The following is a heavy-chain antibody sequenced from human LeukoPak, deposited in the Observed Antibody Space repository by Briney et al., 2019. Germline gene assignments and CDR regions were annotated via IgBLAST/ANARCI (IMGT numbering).Heavy chain of an antibody. CDR3: ARDKEPVAVAERTIDY. J-gene: IGHJ4*02. D-gene: IGHD6-19*01. CDR2: IIPIFGTA. CDR1: GGTFSSYA. Sequence: ASVKVSCKASGGTFSSYAISWVRQAPGQGLEWMGGIIPIFGTANYAQKFQGRVTITADESTSTAYMELSSLRSEGTAVYYCARDKEPVAVAERTIDYWGQGTLVTVSS. V-gene: IGHV1-69*01.